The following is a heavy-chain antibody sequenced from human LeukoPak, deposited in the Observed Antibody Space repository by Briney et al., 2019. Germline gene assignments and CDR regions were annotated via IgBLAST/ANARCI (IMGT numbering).Heavy chain of an antibody. Sequence: PGGSLRLSCAASGFTFSTYWMHWVRQAPGKGLVWVSRINSDGSSTSYADSVKGRFTISRDNSKNTLYLQMNSLRAEDTAVYYCARDLLRHNGYEGTFDYWGQGTLVTVSS. CDR3: ARDLLRHNGYEGTFDY. CDR2: INSDGSST. V-gene: IGHV3-74*01. J-gene: IGHJ4*02. CDR1: GFTFSTYW. D-gene: IGHD5-12*01.